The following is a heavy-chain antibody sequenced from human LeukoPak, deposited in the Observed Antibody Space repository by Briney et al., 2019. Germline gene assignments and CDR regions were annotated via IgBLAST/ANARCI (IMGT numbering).Heavy chain of an antibody. D-gene: IGHD3-22*01. Sequence: SETLSLTCTVSGGSIGSSSYFWGWIRQPPGKGLEWIGSISYSGNTYYNPSLQSRVTISVDTSKNQFSLKLNSVTAADMAVYYCARLGPTYYDKADYWGQGNLVTVSS. V-gene: IGHV4-39*01. J-gene: IGHJ4*02. CDR2: ISYSGNT. CDR3: ARLGPTYYDKADY. CDR1: GGSIGSSSYF.